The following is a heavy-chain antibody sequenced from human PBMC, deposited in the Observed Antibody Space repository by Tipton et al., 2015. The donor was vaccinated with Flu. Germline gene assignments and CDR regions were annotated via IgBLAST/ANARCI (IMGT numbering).Heavy chain of an antibody. D-gene: IGHD3-10*01. CDR2: FYYSGSP. CDR3: ARDRGRSGAFDI. CDR1: SVSINFYS. V-gene: IGHV4-59*01. Sequence: TLSLTCTVSSVSINFYSWSWIRQPPGKGLEWIGYFYYSGSPKYNPSLESRVTISADTSKNQFSLKLNSVTAADTAVYFCARDRGRSGAFDIWGLGTMVTVSS. J-gene: IGHJ3*02.